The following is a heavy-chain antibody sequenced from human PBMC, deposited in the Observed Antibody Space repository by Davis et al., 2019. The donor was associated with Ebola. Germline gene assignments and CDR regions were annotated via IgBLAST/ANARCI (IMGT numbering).Heavy chain of an antibody. CDR1: GFTFGDYA. CDR2: IRSKAYGGTT. D-gene: IGHD3-22*01. CDR3: TRDGFYDSSGYYIWYFDL. Sequence: PGGSLRLSCTASGFTFGDYAMSWFRQAPGKGLEWVGFIRSKAYGGTTEYAASVKGRFTISRDDSKSIAYLQMNSLKTEDTAVYYCTRDGFYDSSGYYIWYFDLWGRGTLVTVSS. J-gene: IGHJ2*01. V-gene: IGHV3-49*03.